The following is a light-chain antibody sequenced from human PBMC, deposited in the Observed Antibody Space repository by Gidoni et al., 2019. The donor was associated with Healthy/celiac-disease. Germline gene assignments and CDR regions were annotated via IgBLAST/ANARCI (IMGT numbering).Light chain of an antibody. CDR1: QSVSSN. CDR3: QQYNNWPRT. J-gene: IGKJ1*01. Sequence: EIVMTQSPATLSVSPGERATLSCRASQSVSSNFAWYQQKPGQAPRLLIYGASTRATGIPARFSGSGSGTEFTLTISSLQPEDFAVYYCQQYNNWPRTFGQGTKVEIK. V-gene: IGKV3-15*01. CDR2: GAS.